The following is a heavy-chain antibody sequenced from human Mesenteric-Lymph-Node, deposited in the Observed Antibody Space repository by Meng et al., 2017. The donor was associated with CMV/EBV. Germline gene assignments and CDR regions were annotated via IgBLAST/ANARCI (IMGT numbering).Heavy chain of an antibody. J-gene: IGHJ4*02. V-gene: IGHV4-34*01. Sequence: TLSVTCAVYGGSCSSYYWGWIRQPPGKGLEWIGEINNSGSTHYNPSLKSRVTISVDTSKNQFSLKVSSVTAADTAVYYCARENFFDSWGQGTLVTVSS. CDR2: INNSGST. CDR3: ARENFFDS. CDR1: GGSCSSYY.